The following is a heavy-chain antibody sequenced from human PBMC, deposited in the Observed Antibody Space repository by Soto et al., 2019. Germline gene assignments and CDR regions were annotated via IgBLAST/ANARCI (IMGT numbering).Heavy chain of an antibody. V-gene: IGHV3-30*18. CDR1: GFTFSSYG. J-gene: IGHJ1*01. D-gene: IGHD2-15*01. CDR3: AKGQVTGVAPGYFQH. CDR2: ISYDGSNK. Sequence: QVQLVESGGGVVQPGRSLRLSCAASGFTFSSYGMHWVRQAPGKGLEWVAVISYDGSNKYYADSVKGRFTISRDNSKNTLYLQMNSLRAEDTAVYYCAKGQVTGVAPGYFQHWGQGTLVTVSS.